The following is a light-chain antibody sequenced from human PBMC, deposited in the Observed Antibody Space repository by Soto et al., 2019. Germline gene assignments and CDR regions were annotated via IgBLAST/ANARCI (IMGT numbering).Light chain of an antibody. CDR3: QQYYSYPRT. CDR1: QGISSY. V-gene: IGKV1-8*01. CDR2: AAS. J-gene: IGKJ1*01. Sequence: MQLTQSSSSASPGARYTVTCRVSQGISSYLAWYQQKPGKAPKLLIYAASTLQSGVPSRFSGSGSGTDFTLTISCLQSEDFATYYCQQYYSYPRTFGQGTLVDIK.